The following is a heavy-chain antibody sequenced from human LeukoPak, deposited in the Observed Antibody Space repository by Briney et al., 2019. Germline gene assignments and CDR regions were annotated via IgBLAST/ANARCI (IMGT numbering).Heavy chain of an antibody. D-gene: IGHD6-19*01. Sequence: GGSLRLSCAASGFTFSSYSVNWVRQAPGKGLEWVSSISSSSSYIYYADSVKGRFTISRDNAKNSLYLQMNSLRAEDTAVYYCARDSTPYSSGWYHWGQGTLVTVSS. J-gene: IGHJ5*02. CDR1: GFTFSSYS. V-gene: IGHV3-21*01. CDR2: ISSSSSYI. CDR3: ARDSTPYSSGWYH.